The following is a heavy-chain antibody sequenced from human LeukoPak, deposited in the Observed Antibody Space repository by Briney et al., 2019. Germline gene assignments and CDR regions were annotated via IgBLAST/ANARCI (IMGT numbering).Heavy chain of an antibody. J-gene: IGHJ4*02. D-gene: IGHD3-10*01. CDR1: GGSFSSGAYY. CDR3: ARGGWLMVRGWVGY. Sequence: SQSLSLTCAVSGGSFSSGAYYWSRIRQPPGKGLEWTGYIDYSGTTYYNSSLKSRVTISVDPCKNQFSLKLSSVTAADTAVYYCARGGWLMVRGWVGYWGQGTLVTVSS. V-gene: IGHV4-30-4*08. CDR2: IDYSGTT.